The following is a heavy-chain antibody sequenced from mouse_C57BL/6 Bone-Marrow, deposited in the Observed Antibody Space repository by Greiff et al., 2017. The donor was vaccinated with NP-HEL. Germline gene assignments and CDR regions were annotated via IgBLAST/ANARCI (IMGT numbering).Heavy chain of an antibody. V-gene: IGHV5-6*01. CDR3: ARLGYYDYGYAMDY. CDR2: ISSGGSYT. Sequence: EVQLVESGGDLVKPGGSLKLSCAASGFTFSSYGMSWVRQTPDKRLEWVATISSGGSYTYYPDSVKGRFTISRDKAKNTLYLQMSRLKSEDTAMYYCARLGYYDYGYAMDYWGQGTSVTVSS. J-gene: IGHJ4*01. D-gene: IGHD2-4*01. CDR1: GFTFSSYG.